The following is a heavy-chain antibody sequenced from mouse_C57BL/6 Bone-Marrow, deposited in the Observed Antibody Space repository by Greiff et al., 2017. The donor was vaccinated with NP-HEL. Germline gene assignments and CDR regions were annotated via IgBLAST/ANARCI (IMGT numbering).Heavy chain of an antibody. Sequence: EVMLVESGPGLAKPSQTLSLTCSVTGYSITSDYWNWIRKFPGNKLEYMGYISYSGSTYYNPSLKSRISITRDTSKNQYYLQLNSVTTEDTATYYCARKYYSNYWYFDVWGTGTTVTVSS. CDR2: ISYSGST. V-gene: IGHV3-8*01. J-gene: IGHJ1*03. D-gene: IGHD2-5*01. CDR3: ARKYYSNYWYFDV. CDR1: GYSITSDY.